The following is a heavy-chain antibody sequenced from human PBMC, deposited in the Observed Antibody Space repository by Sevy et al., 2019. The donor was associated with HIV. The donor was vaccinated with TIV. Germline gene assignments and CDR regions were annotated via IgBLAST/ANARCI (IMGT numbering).Heavy chain of an antibody. CDR1: GFTFSNSA. D-gene: IGHD3-16*01. CDR2: IVFGSGIA. Sequence: ASVKVSCKASGFTFSNSAVQWVRQARGQRLEWIGWIVFGSGIADYAQKFQERVIVSRDMSTSTAYMELRSLRFEDTAVYYCAAEDRTRCGGFLRVFDIWGQGTMVTVSS. V-gene: IGHV1-58*01. J-gene: IGHJ3*02. CDR3: AAEDRTRCGGFLRVFDI.